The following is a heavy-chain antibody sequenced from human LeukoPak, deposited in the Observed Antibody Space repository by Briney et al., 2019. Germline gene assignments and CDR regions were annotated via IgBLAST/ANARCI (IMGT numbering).Heavy chain of an antibody. V-gene: IGHV3-48*03. Sequence: GGSLRLSCAASGFTFSSYEMNWVRQAPGKGLEWVSYISSSGSTIYYADSVKGRFTISRDNAKNSLYLQMNSLRAEDTAVYYCARDTRYCSGGSCYSVQFDYWGQGTLVTVSS. CDR2: ISSSGSTI. CDR1: GFTFSSYE. CDR3: ARDTRYCSGGSCYSVQFDY. D-gene: IGHD2-15*01. J-gene: IGHJ4*02.